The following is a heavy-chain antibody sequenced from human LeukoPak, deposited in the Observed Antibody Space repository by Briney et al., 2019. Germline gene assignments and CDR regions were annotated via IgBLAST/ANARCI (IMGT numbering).Heavy chain of an antibody. CDR3: ARNLNSWFDP. D-gene: IGHD3-9*01. J-gene: IGHJ5*02. Sequence: PGGSLRLSCAASGFTFSSYNMNWVRQAPGKGLEWVSSISSSSSYIYYADSLKGRFTISRDNAKNSLFLQMNSLRAEDTAVYYCARNLNSWFDPWGQGTLVTDSS. CDR2: ISSSSSYI. CDR1: GFTFSSYN. V-gene: IGHV3-21*01.